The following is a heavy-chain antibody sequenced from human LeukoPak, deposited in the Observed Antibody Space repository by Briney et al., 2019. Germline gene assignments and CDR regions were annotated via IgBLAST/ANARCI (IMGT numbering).Heavy chain of an antibody. Sequence: KSSETLSLTCAVYGGSFSGYYWSWIRQPPGKGLEWIGEINHSGSTNYNPSLKSRVTISVDTSKNQFSLKLSSVTAADAAVYYCARAYVEMATIIYWYFDLWGRGTLVTVSS. CDR3: ARAYVEMATIIYWYFDL. CDR1: GGSFSGYY. V-gene: IGHV4-34*01. CDR2: INHSGST. J-gene: IGHJ2*01. D-gene: IGHD5-12*01.